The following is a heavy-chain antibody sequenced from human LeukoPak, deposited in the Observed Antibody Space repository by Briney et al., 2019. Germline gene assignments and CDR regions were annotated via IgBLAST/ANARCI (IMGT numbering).Heavy chain of an antibody. D-gene: IGHD6-25*01. CDR2: INHSGST. CDR1: GGSFSGYY. CDR3: ASLGGAYSSGWHY. V-gene: IGHV4-34*01. J-gene: IGHJ4*02. Sequence: SETLSLTCAVYGGSFSGYYWSWIRQPPGKGLEWIGEINHSGSTNYNPSLKSRVTISVDTSKNQFSLKLSSVTAADTAVYYCASLGGAYSSGWHYWGQGTLVTVSS.